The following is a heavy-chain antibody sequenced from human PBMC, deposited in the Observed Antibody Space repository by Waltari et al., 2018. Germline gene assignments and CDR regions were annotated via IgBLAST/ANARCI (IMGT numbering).Heavy chain of an antibody. CDR2: IYTSGST. CDR1: GGSISSGSYY. CDR3: AAIAVAGNDAFDI. D-gene: IGHD6-19*01. Sequence: QVQLQESGPGLVKPSQTLSLTCTVSGGSISSGSYYWSWIRQPAGKGLEWIGRIYTSGSTNYNPSLKSRVTISVDTSKNQFSLKLSSVTAADTAVYYCAAIAVAGNDAFDIWGQGTMVTVSS. V-gene: IGHV4-61*02. J-gene: IGHJ3*02.